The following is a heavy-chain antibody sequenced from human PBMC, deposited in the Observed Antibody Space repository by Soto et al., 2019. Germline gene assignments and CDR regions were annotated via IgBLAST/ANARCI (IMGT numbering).Heavy chain of an antibody. J-gene: IGHJ4*02. V-gene: IGHV1-69*08. CDR3: ARDPGPDEGFDY. Sequence: QVQLVQSGAEVKKPGSSVKVSCKASGGTFSSYTISWVRQAPGQGLEWMGRIIPILGIANYAQKFQGRVTITADKSTRAACMELRSLRSEDTAVYYCARDPGPDEGFDYWGQGTLVTVSS. CDR2: IIPILGIA. CDR1: GGTFSSYT.